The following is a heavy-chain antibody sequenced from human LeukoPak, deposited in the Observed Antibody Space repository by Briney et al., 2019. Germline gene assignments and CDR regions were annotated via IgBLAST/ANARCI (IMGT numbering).Heavy chain of an antibody. V-gene: IGHV3-23*03. D-gene: IGHD3-22*01. CDR1: GFTFSSYA. CDR3: ATLPGDYYDSSGYLNFDY. CDR2: IYSGSSMT. Sequence: GGSLRLSCAASGFTFSSYAMSWVRQAPGKGLEWVSVIYSGSSMTYYADSVKGRFTVSRDNSKNMLYLQMNSLRAEDTAVYYCATLPGDYYDSSGYLNFDYWGQGTLVTVSS. J-gene: IGHJ4*02.